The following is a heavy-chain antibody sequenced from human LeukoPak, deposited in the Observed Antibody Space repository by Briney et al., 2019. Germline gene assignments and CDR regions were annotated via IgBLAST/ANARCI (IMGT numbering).Heavy chain of an antibody. D-gene: IGHD2-2*02. CDR2: INPNSGGT. V-gene: IGHV1-2*02. CDR1: GYTFTGYY. CDR3: TYCSSTSCYNFGY. Sequence: ASVKVSCKASGYTFTGYYMHWVRQAPGQGLEWMGWINPNSGGTNYAQKFQGRVTMTRDTSISTAYMELSRLRSDDTAVYYCTYCSSTSCYNFGYWGQGTLVTVSS. J-gene: IGHJ4*02.